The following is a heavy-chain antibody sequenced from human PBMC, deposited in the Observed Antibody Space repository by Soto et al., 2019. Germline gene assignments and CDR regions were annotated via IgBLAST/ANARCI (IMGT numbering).Heavy chain of an antibody. CDR2: IIPIFGTA. CDR1: GGTFSSYA. Sequence: QVQLVQSGAEVKKPGSSVKVSCKASGGTFSSYAISWVRQAPGQGLEWMGGIIPIFGTANYAQKFQGRVTITADESTSTAYMELSSLRSEDTAVYYCASLRYFSSTSCYDAFDIWGQGTMVTVSS. D-gene: IGHD2-2*01. CDR3: ASLRYFSSTSCYDAFDI. V-gene: IGHV1-69*01. J-gene: IGHJ3*02.